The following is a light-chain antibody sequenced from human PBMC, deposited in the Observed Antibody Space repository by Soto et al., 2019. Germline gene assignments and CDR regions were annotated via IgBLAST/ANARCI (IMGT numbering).Light chain of an antibody. V-gene: IGKV1-39*01. CDR1: QSISSY. CDR2: AAS. J-gene: IGKJ5*01. Sequence: DIQMTQSPSSLSASVGDRVTITCRASQSISSYLNWYQQKPGKAPKLLIYAASSLQSGVPSRFSGSGTKTDFTVTISSLQPEDFATYYCQQSYSTPPTFGQGTRLEIK. CDR3: QQSYSTPPT.